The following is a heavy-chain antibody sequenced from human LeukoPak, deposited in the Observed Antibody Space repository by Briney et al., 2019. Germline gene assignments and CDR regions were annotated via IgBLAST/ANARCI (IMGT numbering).Heavy chain of an antibody. CDR2: INHSGNT. V-gene: IGHV4-34*01. Sequence: SETLSLTRAVYRGSFRGYYWSWIRHPPGKGLEWIGEINHSGNTNYNPSLKSRVTMSVDTFKKQFSLQLSSVTAADTAVYYCARGGIAVDVPFFDCWGQVTMATVSS. J-gene: IGHJ4*02. CDR1: RGSFRGYY. D-gene: IGHD6-19*01. CDR3: ARGGIAVDVPFFDC.